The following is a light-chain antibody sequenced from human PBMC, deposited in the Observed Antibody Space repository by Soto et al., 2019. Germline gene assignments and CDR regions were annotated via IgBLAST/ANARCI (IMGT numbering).Light chain of an antibody. CDR2: GAS. Sequence: DIVLAQSPGTLSLSPGEKAAIYCRASQSVSSNHLAWYQQKPGQAPRLLIYGASSRATGIPDRFSGSGSGTDFTLTISRLEPEDSAVYYCQQYGSSPTWTFGQGTNVDI. CDR1: QSVSSNH. CDR3: QQYGSSPTWT. V-gene: IGKV3-20*01. J-gene: IGKJ1*01.